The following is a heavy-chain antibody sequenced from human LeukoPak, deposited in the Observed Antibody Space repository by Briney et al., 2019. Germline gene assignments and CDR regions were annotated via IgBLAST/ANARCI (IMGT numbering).Heavy chain of an antibody. V-gene: IGHV4-34*01. CDR1: GGSFSGYY. Sequence: PSETLSLTCAVYGGSFSGYYWSWIRQPPGKGLGWIGEINHSGSTNYNPSLKSRVTISVDTSKNQFSLKLSSVTAADTAVYYCARGGGALYYDFWSGFLWHAFDIWGQGTMVTVSS. CDR2: INHSGST. J-gene: IGHJ3*02. D-gene: IGHD3-3*01. CDR3: ARGGGALYYDFWSGFLWHAFDI.